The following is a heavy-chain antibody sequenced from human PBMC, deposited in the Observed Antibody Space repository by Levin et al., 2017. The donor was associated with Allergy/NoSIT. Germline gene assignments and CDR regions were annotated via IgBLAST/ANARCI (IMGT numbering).Heavy chain of an antibody. D-gene: IGHD1-14*01. Sequence: SETLSLTCSVSGASISTGVYYWNWIRQPAGKGLEWIGRIFTNESPYYNPSLESRVTISLATSKNQFSLMLTSVTAADTAEYYCAREGLDRHYRYYFDYWGQGTLVTVSS. V-gene: IGHV4-61*02. J-gene: IGHJ4*02. CDR2: IFTNESP. CDR3: AREGLDRHYRYYFDY. CDR1: GASISTGVYY.